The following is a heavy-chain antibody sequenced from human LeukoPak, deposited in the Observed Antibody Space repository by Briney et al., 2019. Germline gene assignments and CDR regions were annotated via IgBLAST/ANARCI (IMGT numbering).Heavy chain of an antibody. CDR1: GGSISSSSYY. J-gene: IGHJ5*02. CDR2: IYYSGST. CDR3: ASGIAAAGNWFDP. Sequence: SETLSLTCTVSGGSISSSSYYWGWLRQPPGKGLEWIGSIYYSGSTYYNPSLKSRVTISVDTSKNQFSLKLSSVTAADTAVYYCASGIAAAGNWFDPWGQGTLVTVSS. D-gene: IGHD6-13*01. V-gene: IGHV4-39*01.